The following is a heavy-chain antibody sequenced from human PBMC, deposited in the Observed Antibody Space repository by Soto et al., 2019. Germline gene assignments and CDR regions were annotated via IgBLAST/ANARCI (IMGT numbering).Heavy chain of an antibody. J-gene: IGHJ4*02. Sequence: QVQLQESGPGLVKPSQTLSLTCTVSGDSIGTGGYYWDWIRQHPGKGPEWIGYIHYSGNTYYNPSRKSRPTISLDTSKNQFSLHLSSVTAAHTAVYSCATNHDDISGRTPLLVDSWGQGTLVTVSS. CDR3: ATNHDDISGRTPLLVDS. D-gene: IGHD3-22*01. CDR2: IHYSGNT. V-gene: IGHV4-31*03. CDR1: GDSIGTGGYY.